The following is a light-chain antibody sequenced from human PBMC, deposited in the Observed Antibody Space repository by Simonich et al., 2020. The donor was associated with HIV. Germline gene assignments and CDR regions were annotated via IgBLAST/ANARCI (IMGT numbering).Light chain of an antibody. CDR3: QQRSNWPLT. J-gene: IGKJ5*01. CDR1: QSVLSSSNNKNY. V-gene: IGKV4-1*01. Sequence: DIVMTQFPDSLAVSLGERATINCKSSQSVLSSSNNKNYLAWYQQKPGQPPKLLIYWASARESGVPDRFSGSGSGTDFTLTISSLQAEDVAVYYCQQRSNWPLTFGQGTRLEIK. CDR2: WAS.